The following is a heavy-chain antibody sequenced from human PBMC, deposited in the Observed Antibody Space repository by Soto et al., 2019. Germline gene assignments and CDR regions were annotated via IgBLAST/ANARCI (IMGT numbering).Heavy chain of an antibody. CDR2: IIPIFGTA. V-gene: IGHV1-69*06. Sequence: SVKVSCKXSGGTFSSYAISWVRQAPGQGLEWMGGIIPIFGTANYAQKFQGRVTITADKSTSTAYMELSSLRSEDTAVYYCARDMPAKPTYYDFSDGKSRMDVWGQGTTVTVSS. CDR3: ARDMPAKPTYYDFSDGKSRMDV. J-gene: IGHJ6*02. CDR1: GGTFSSYA. D-gene: IGHD3-3*01.